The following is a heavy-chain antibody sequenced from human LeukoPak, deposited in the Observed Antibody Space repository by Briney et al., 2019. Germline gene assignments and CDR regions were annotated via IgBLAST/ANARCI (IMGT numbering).Heavy chain of an antibody. J-gene: IGHJ4*02. Sequence: GGSLRLSCAASGFTFSNSLLHWVRQVPRKGLLWVARIDTDGRTTHYADSVKGRFTISRDNAKNTLYLQMNILRADDTAVYYCVRDRDGYNYWGQGTLVTVSS. D-gene: IGHD5-24*01. CDR1: GFTFSNSL. CDR2: IDTDGRTT. V-gene: IGHV3-74*01. CDR3: VRDRDGYNY.